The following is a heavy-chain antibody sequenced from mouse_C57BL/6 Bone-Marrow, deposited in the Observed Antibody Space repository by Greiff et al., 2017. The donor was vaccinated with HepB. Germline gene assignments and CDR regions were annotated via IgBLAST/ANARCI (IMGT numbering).Heavy chain of an antibody. Sequence: EVQLVESGPGLVKPSQSLSLTCSVTGYSITSGYYWNWIRQFPGNKLEWMGYISYDGSNNYNPSLKNRISITRDTSKNQFFLKLNSVTTEDTATYYCAREGRFDVWGTGTTVTVSS. J-gene: IGHJ1*03. CDR1: GYSITSGYY. V-gene: IGHV3-6*01. CDR2: ISYDGSN. CDR3: AREGRFDV.